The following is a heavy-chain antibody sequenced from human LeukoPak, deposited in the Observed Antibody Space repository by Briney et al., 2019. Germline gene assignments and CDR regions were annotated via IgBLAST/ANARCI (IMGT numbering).Heavy chain of an antibody. CDR1: GFTFSSYE. J-gene: IGHJ4*02. Sequence: PGGSLRLSCAASGFTFSSYEMNWVRQAPGKGLEWVSYISSGGSPTYYADSVRGRFTISRDNAKNSLYLQMNSLRAEDTAVYYCARDYYGSGSYYSHQTDYWGQGTLVTVSS. D-gene: IGHD3-10*01. CDR3: ARDYYGSGSYYSHQTDY. CDR2: ISSGGSPT. V-gene: IGHV3-48*03.